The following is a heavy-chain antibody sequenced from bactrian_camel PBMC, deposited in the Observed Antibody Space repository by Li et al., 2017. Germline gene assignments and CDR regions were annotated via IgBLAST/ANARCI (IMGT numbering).Heavy chain of an antibody. CDR1: GFTFSSYW. J-gene: IGHJ4*01. Sequence: QVQLVESGGGLVQPGGSLRLSCAASGFTFSSYWMYWVRQAPGKGLEWVSSISSGSAITYYADSVKGQFTISQDAATNTVYLQMDSLKPEDTAMYYCAADPLGRGGFQYLETYGAFWGQGTQVTVS. V-gene: IGHV3S25*01. D-gene: IGHD1*01. CDR3: AADPLGRGGFQYLETYGAF. CDR2: ISSGSAIT.